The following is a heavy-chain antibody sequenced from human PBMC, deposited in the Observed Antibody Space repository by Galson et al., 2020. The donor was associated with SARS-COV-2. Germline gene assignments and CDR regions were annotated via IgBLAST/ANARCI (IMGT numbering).Heavy chain of an antibody. CDR1: GGSISSYS. J-gene: IGHJ5*02. V-gene: IGHV4-59*01. Sequence: SQTLSLTCTVSGGSISSYSWTWIRQPPGRGLEWIGNIYDSGTTNYNPSLKSRVTMSVDTSKNQFSLDLRSVTAADTAVYYCARGRGTGGSSNNWFDPWGQGTLGTVSS. CDR2: IYDSGTT. D-gene: IGHD2-15*01. CDR3: ARGRGTGGSSNNWFDP.